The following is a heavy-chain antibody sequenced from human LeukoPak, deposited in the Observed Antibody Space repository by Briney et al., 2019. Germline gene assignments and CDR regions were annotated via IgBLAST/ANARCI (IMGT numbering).Heavy chain of an antibody. CDR2: INTDGNII. D-gene: IGHD3-10*01. CDR3: VREGCYGSAALYS. Sequence: GGSLRLSCATSGFTFSSYWMHWVRQAPGKGLVCVSRINTDGNIISYADSVKGRFTISRDNAKNTLYLQMNSLRAEDTAAYYCVREGCYGSAALYSWGHGTLVTVSS. CDR1: GFTFSSYW. V-gene: IGHV3-74*01. J-gene: IGHJ5*01.